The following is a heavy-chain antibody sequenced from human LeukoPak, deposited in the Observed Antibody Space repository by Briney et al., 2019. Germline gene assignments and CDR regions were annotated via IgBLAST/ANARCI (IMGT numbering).Heavy chain of an antibody. Sequence: GGSLRLSCAVSGFTFSTYAMSWVRQAPGKGLEWISAVRGSGSDTYYADSVKGRFTISRDNSKNTLYLQMNSLRAEDTAVYYCARVGYSYGLDAFDIWGQGTMVTVSS. CDR2: VRGSGSDT. J-gene: IGHJ3*02. CDR3: ARVGYSYGLDAFDI. D-gene: IGHD5-18*01. V-gene: IGHV3-23*01. CDR1: GFTFSTYA.